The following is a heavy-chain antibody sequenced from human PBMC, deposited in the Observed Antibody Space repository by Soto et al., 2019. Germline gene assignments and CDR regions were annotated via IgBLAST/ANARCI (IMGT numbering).Heavy chain of an antibody. V-gene: IGHV1-2*02. Sequence: ASVKVSCKASGYTFTGYYMHWVRQAPGQGLEWMGWINPNSGGTNYAQKFQGRVTMTRDTSISTAYMELSRLRSDDTAVYYCASERLFGVSNYYYYGMDVWGQGTTVTVSS. CDR2: INPNSGGT. J-gene: IGHJ6*02. D-gene: IGHD3-3*01. CDR3: ASERLFGVSNYYYYGMDV. CDR1: GYTFTGYY.